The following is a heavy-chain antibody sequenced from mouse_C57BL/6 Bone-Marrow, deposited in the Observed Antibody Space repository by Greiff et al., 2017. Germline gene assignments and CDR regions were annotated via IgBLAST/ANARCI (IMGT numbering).Heavy chain of an antibody. CDR2: ISSGGSYT. D-gene: IGHD2-4*01. V-gene: IGHV5-6*01. J-gene: IGHJ2*01. Sequence: EVQLVESGGDLVKPGGSLKLSCAASGFTFSSYGMSWVRQTPDKRLEWVATISSGGSYTYYPDSVKGRFTISRDNAKNTLYLQMSSLKSEDTARYYCASQGDYEQVFDYWGQGTTLTVSS. CDR3: ASQGDYEQVFDY. CDR1: GFTFSSYG.